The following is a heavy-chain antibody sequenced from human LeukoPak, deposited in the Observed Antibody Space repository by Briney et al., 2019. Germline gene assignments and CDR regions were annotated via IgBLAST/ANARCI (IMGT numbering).Heavy chain of an antibody. Sequence: GASVKVSCKASGYTFTSYDINWVRQATGQGLEWMGWMNPNSGNTGYAQKFQGRVTMTRNTSISTAYMELSSLRSEDTAVYYCARMGSEGSGYYQAYYYGMDVWGQGTTVTVSS. J-gene: IGHJ6*02. CDR2: MNPNSGNT. CDR3: ARMGSEGSGYYQAYYYGMDV. D-gene: IGHD3-22*01. CDR1: GYTFTSYD. V-gene: IGHV1-8*01.